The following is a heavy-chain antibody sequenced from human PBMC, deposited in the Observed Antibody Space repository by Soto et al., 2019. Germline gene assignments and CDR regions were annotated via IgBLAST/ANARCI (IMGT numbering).Heavy chain of an antibody. CDR2: IYHSGST. D-gene: IGHD3-22*01. J-gene: IGHJ4*02. CDR3: ARHKSGTDSSGYSGNY. CDR1: GYSISSGYY. Sequence: SETLSLTCAVSGYSISSGYYWGWIRQPPGKGLEWIGSIYHSGSTYYNPSLKSRVTISVDTSKNQFSLKLSSVTAADTAVYYCARHKSGTDSSGYSGNYWGQGTLVTVSS. V-gene: IGHV4-38-2*01.